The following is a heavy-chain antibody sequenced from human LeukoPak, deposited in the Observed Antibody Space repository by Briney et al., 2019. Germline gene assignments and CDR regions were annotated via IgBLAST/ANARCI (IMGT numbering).Heavy chain of an antibody. CDR1: GGSISSYY. V-gene: IGHV4-59*08. D-gene: IGHD3-9*01. J-gene: IGHJ3*01. Sequence: SETLSLTCTVSGGSISSYYWSWIRQPPGKGLEWIGYIYYTGTTNYNPSLKSRVTISVDISKNHFSLKLSSVTAADTAVCYCASGYFGDAFDVWGQGTMVTVSS. CDR3: ASGYFGDAFDV. CDR2: IYYTGTT.